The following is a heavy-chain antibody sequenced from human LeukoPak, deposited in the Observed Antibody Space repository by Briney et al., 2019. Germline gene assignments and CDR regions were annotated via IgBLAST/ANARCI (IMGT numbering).Heavy chain of an antibody. D-gene: IGHD5-18*01. CDR1: GGSISSYY. V-gene: IGHV4-59*08. CDR2: IYYSGST. J-gene: IGHJ3*02. CDR3: ARQDTAMKGDAFDI. Sequence: NSSETLSLTCTVSGGSISSYYWSWIRQPPGKGLEWIGYIYYSGSTNYNPSLKSRVTISVDTSKNQFSLKLSSVTAADTAVYYCARQDTAMKGDAFDIWGQGTMVTVSS.